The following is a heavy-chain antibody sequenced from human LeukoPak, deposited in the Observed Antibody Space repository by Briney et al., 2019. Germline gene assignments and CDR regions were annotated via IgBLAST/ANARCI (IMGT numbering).Heavy chain of an antibody. Sequence: GGALRLSCAASGFTFTSYGMHWVRQAPGKGLGWVAVISYDVSDKYYVDAVKGRFTISRDTSKNTLYLQMNSLRAEDTAVYYCAKDRGSGYYWNDVLDYWGQGTLVTVSS. CDR1: GFTFTSYG. V-gene: IGHV3-30*18. D-gene: IGHD1-20*01. CDR2: ISYDVSDK. CDR3: AKDRGSGYYWNDVLDY. J-gene: IGHJ4*02.